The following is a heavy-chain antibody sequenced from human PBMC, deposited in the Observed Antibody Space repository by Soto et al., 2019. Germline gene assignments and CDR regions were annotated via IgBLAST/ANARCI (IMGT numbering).Heavy chain of an antibody. Sequence: EVQLLESGGGLVQPGGSLRLSCAASGFTFSTYSMSWVRQAPGKGLECVSSISGSGGSTNYADSVKGRFTISRDNSKNTLYLQMSSLRDEDTAVYYCANCHGGPTFGCGWLDPWGLGTQVTVSS. CDR1: GFTFSTYS. J-gene: IGHJ5*02. D-gene: IGHD3-16*01. CDR2: ISGSGGST. CDR3: ANCHGGPTFGCGWLDP. V-gene: IGHV3-23*01.